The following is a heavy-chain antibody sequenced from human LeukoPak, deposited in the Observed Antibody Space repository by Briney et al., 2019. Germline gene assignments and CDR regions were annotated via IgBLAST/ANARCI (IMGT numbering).Heavy chain of an antibody. CDR2: INSDGIKT. CDR3: ARDLGQYYDTSDNWFDP. D-gene: IGHD3-22*01. V-gene: IGHV3-74*01. Sequence: GWSLRLSCAASGFTFSNYWIHWLRQAPGKGLLWVSRINSDGIKTSYADSVKGRFTISRDNAKNKLNLQMNSLRAEDTAVYYCARDLGQYYDTSDNWFDPWGQGTLVTVSS. CDR1: GFTFSNYW. J-gene: IGHJ5*02.